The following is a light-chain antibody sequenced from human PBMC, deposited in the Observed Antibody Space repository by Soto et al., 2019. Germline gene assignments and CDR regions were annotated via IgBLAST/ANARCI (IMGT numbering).Light chain of an antibody. CDR1: QPISNY. V-gene: IGKV1-39*01. CDR3: QQSYSTPWT. Sequence: DIQMTQSPASLSGSVGDRVTITCRASQPISNYLTWYQQKSGGAPKLLIYGSSTWNSGVPSRFIGSGSATDFSLTIKSLHHDDFATYFCQQSYSTPWTFGQGTKVEVK. CDR2: GSS. J-gene: IGKJ1*01.